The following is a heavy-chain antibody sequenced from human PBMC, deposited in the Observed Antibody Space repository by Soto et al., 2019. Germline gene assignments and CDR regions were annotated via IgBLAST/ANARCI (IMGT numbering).Heavy chain of an antibody. CDR2: ISGYNGNT. J-gene: IGHJ4*02. D-gene: IGHD5-18*01. CDR1: GYTFTSYG. CDR3: AIVETARANPHADY. Sequence: ASVKVSCKASGYTFTSYGISWVRQAPGQGLEWMGWISGYNGNTNYAQKFQGRVTMTTDTSTSTAYLELGSLRSDDTAVYYCAIVETARANPHADYWGPGTQVTVSS. V-gene: IGHV1-18*01.